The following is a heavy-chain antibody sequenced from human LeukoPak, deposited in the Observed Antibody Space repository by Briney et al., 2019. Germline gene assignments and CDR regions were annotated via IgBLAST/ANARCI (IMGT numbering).Heavy chain of an antibody. J-gene: IGHJ4*02. CDR3: ASPDTAMAH. Sequence: ASVKVSYKASGGTFSSYAISWVRQAPGQGLEWMGGIIPIFGTANYAQKFQGRVTITTDESTSTAFMELSSLRSEDTAVYYCASPDTAMAHWGQGTLVTVSS. CDR1: GGTFSSYA. D-gene: IGHD5-18*01. V-gene: IGHV1-69*05. CDR2: IIPIFGTA.